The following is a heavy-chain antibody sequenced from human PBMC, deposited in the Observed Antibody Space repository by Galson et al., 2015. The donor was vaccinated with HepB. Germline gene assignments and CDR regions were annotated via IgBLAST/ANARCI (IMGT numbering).Heavy chain of an antibody. CDR3: ARDPRGYYGSSGYYYRDQAPNWFDP. CDR2: INPSGGST. J-gene: IGHJ5*02. D-gene: IGHD3-22*01. V-gene: IGHV1-46*01. Sequence: SVKVSCKASGYTFTSYYMHWVRQAPGQGLEWMGIINPSGGSTSYAQKFQGRVTMTRDTSTSTVYMELSSLRSEDTAVYYCARDPRGYYGSSGYYYRDQAPNWFDPWGQGTLVTVSS. CDR1: GYTFTSYY.